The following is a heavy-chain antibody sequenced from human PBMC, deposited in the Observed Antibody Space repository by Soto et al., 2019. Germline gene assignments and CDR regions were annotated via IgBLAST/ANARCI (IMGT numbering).Heavy chain of an antibody. CDR3: ARWREDYGGNSAWYFDL. CDR2: IYPGDSNT. J-gene: IGHJ2*01. V-gene: IGHV5-51*01. Sequence: EVQLVQSGAEVKKPGESLKISCKGSGYSFTSYWIGWVRQMPGKGLEWMGIIYPGDSNTRYSPSFQGQVTISADKSISTAYLQWSSLKASDTAMYYCARWREDYGGNSAWYFDLWGRGTLVTVSS. D-gene: IGHD4-17*01. CDR1: GYSFTSYW.